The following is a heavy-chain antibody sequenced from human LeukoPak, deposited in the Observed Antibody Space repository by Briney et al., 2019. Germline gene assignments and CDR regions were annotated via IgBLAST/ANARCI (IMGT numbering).Heavy chain of an antibody. V-gene: IGHV3-11*04. D-gene: IGHD3-10*01. CDR1: GFTFSDYY. CDR2: ISSSGSTT. CDR3: ARESAGRGGFEY. J-gene: IGHJ4*02. Sequence: GRSLRLSCAASGFTFSDYYMHWIRQAPGKGLECVAYISSSGSTTYYADSVKGRFTISRDNANNSAYLQMNSLRADDTAVYYCARESAGRGGFEYWGQGILVTVSS.